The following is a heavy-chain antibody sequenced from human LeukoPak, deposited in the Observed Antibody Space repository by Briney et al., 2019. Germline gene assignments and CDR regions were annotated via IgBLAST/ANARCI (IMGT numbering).Heavy chain of an antibody. Sequence: GESLKISCKGSGYTFTSYWIGWVRQMPRKGLEWMGIIHPGDSNNRYGPSFQGQVTISADKSIGTAYLQWSSLKASDTAVYYCARQTPGQYGMDVWGQGTTVTVSS. J-gene: IGHJ6*02. V-gene: IGHV5-51*01. CDR2: IHPGDSNN. CDR1: GYTFTSYW. CDR3: ARQTPGQYGMDV.